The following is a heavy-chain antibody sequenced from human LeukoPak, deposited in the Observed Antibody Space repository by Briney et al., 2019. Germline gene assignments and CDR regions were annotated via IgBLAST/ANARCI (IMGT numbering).Heavy chain of an antibody. D-gene: IGHD3-9*01. CDR3: AKDISPRRYYDWPTSDFDF. Sequence: GGSLRLSCAASGFTFDDYAMHWVRQAPGKGLEWVSGINWNGGFITYADSAKGRFTISRDSAKNSLYLEMNSLRGEDTAFYYCAKDISPRRYYDWPTSDFDFWGQGTLVTVSS. V-gene: IGHV3-9*01. J-gene: IGHJ4*02. CDR1: GFTFDDYA. CDR2: INWNGGFI.